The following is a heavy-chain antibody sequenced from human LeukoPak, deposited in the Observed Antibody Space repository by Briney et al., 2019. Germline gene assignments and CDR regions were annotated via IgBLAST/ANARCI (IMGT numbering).Heavy chain of an antibody. D-gene: IGHD3-16*01. V-gene: IGHV4-39*01. CDR2: IYYSGST. Sequence: SETLSLTCTVSGGSISSSSYDRGWIRQPPGKGLEWIGSIYYSGSTYYNPSLKSRVTISVDTSKNQFSLKLRSVTAADTAVYYCARHWGNGYYFNGMDVWGQGTTVTVSS. CDR3: ARHWGNGYYFNGMDV. CDR1: GGSISSSSYD. J-gene: IGHJ6*02.